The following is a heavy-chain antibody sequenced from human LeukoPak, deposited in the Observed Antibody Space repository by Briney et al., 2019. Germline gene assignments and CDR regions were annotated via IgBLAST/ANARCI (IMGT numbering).Heavy chain of an antibody. CDR1: GGSISSYY. V-gene: IGHV4-59*01. CDR3: ARSYRYSGSYNWFDP. CDR2: IYYSGST. J-gene: IGHJ5*02. D-gene: IGHD3-10*01. Sequence: PSETLSLTCTVSGGSISSYYWSWIRQPPGKGLEWIGYIYYSGSTNYNPSLKSRVTISVDTSKNQFSLKLSSVTAADTAVYYCARSYRYSGSYNWFDPWGQGTLVTVSS.